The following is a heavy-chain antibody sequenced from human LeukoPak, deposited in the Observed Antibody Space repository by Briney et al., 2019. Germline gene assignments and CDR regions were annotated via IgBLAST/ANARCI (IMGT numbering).Heavy chain of an antibody. D-gene: IGHD2-15*01. CDR3: ARAEGYCSGGSCYRHDAFDI. J-gene: IGHJ3*02. CDR2: IHYSGST. CDR1: GGSISNYY. V-gene: IGHV4-59*12. Sequence: SETLSLTCTVSGGSISNYYWSWIRQPPGKGLEWIGYIHYSGSTSYNPSLKSRVTISVDTSKSQFSLQLSSVTAADTAVYYCARAEGYCSGGSCYRHDAFDIWGQGTMVTVSS.